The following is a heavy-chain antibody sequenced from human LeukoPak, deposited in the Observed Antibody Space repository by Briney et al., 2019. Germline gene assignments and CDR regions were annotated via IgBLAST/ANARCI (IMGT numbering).Heavy chain of an antibody. CDR3: ARDLVTVTKGFDI. Sequence: SETLSLTCAVSADSFSSHYWTWIQLSPGKGLEWIGYISYIGSTNYNPSLKSRVTFSIDTSKNQFSLKLRSVTAADTAVYYCARDLVTVTKGFDIWGQGTMVSVSS. CDR1: ADSFSSHY. J-gene: IGHJ3*02. V-gene: IGHV4-59*11. D-gene: IGHD4-17*01. CDR2: ISYIGST.